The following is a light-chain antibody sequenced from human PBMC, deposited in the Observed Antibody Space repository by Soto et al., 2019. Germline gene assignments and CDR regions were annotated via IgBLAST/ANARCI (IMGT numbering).Light chain of an antibody. CDR2: GNN. Sequence: QSVLTQPPSVSGAPGQSVTIPCTGSRSNIGSGFDVHWYQQVPGTAPKLLIFGNNNRPSGVPDRFSGSKSGSSASLAIAGLQAEDEADYFCQSYDNSLRVRFGGGTKVTVL. CDR3: QSYDNSLRVR. V-gene: IGLV1-40*01. CDR1: RSNIGSGFD. J-gene: IGLJ2*01.